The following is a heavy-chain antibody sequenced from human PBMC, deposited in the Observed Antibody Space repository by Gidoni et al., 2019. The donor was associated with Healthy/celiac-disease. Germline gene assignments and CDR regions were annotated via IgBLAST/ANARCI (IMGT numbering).Heavy chain of an antibody. Sequence: EVQLLESGGGVGQPGGALRLSCADWGVTGRGYARSWVRQAPGKGLGLVSAISGSGGSTYYPASVKGRFTISRANSKNTLYLQMNSLRAEDTAVYYCAKDYIGSNYHDAFDIWGQGTMVTVSS. CDR3: AKDYIGSNYHDAFDI. CDR1: GVTGRGYA. CDR2: ISGSGGST. J-gene: IGHJ3*02. V-gene: IGHV3-23*01. D-gene: IGHD4-4*01.